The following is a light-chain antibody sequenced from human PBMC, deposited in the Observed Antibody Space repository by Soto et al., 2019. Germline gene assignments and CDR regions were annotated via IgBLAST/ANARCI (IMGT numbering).Light chain of an antibody. CDR3: QQLNVNPPRS. CDR1: QSISSY. CDR2: AAS. J-gene: IGKJ4*01. Sequence: DIQMTQSPSSLSASVGDRVTITCRASQSISSYLNWYQQKPGKAPKLLIYAASSLQSGVPSRFRGSGSGTEFTLTISSLQPEDFAADFCQQLNVNPPRSFRGWTKADTK. V-gene: IGKV1-39*01.